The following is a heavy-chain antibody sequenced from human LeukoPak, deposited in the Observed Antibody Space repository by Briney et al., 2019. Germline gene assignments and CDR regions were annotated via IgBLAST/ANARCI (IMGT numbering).Heavy chain of an antibody. J-gene: IGHJ5*02. CDR1: GGSFSGYY. CDR2: IYYSGST. D-gene: IGHD1-26*01. V-gene: IGHV4-59*08. CDR3: ARRSQGSWFDP. Sequence: SETLSLTCAVYGGSFSGYYWSWIRQPPGKGLEWIGYIYYSGSTNYNPSLKSRVTISVDTSKNQFSLKLSSVTAADTAVYYCARRSQGSWFDPWGQGTLVTVSS.